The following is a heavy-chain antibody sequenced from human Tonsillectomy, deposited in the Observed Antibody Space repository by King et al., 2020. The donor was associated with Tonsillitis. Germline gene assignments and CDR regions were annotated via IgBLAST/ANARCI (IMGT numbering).Heavy chain of an antibody. Sequence: VQLVESGGGLVKPGGSLRLSCAASGFTFSSYSMNWVRQAPGKGLEWVSSISSSSSYIYYANSVKGRLTISRDNAKNSLYLQMKSLRAEDTAVYYCAGDDPRYDSCGYYFGYWGQGTLVTVSS. CDR2: ISSSSSYI. J-gene: IGHJ4*02. CDR1: GFTFSSYS. CDR3: AGDDPRYDSCGYYFGY. D-gene: IGHD3-22*01. V-gene: IGHV3-21*01.